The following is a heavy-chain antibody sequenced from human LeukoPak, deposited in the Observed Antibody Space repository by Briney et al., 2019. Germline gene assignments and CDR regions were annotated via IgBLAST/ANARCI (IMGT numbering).Heavy chain of an antibody. V-gene: IGHV4-59*08. CDR3: ARHTAEKYNWFDR. CDR1: GGSISNYY. J-gene: IGHJ5*02. CDR2: IYYGGST. Sequence: SETLSLTCTVSGGSISNYYWSWIRQPPGKGLEWIGYIYYGGSTNYNPSLKSRVTISVDTSKNQFSLKLSSVTVADTAVYYCARHTAEKYNWFDRWGQGTLVTVSS. D-gene: IGHD5-24*01.